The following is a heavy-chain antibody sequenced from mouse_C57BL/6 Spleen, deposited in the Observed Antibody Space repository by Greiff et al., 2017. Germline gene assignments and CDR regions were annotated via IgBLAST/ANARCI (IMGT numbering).Heavy chain of an antibody. CDR2: INPCNGGT. J-gene: IGHJ1*03. V-gene: IGHV1-19*01. Sequence: EVQLQQSGPVLVKPGASVKMSCKASGYTFTDYYMNWVKQSHGKSLEWIGVINPCNGGTSYNQKFKGKATLTVDKSSSTAYLELNSLTSEDYAVYECASVGVRRGGYFDVWGTGTTVTVSS. D-gene: IGHD2-14*01. CDR3: ASVGVRRGGYFDV. CDR1: GYTFTDYY.